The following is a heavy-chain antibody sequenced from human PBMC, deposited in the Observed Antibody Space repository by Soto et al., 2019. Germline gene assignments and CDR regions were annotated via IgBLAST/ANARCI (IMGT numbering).Heavy chain of an antibody. Sequence: EVQLLESGGGLIQPGGSLRLSCVASGFTFRDYAMTWVRQAPEKGMEWVSAIRGTAGETFYADSVKGRFTISRDNSKRTLYLEMHSLRDEDTAVYYCAKGDQERQWVFLHNWGQGTLVSVSS. CDR3: AKGDQERQWVFLHN. CDR1: GFTFRDYA. CDR2: IRGTAGET. V-gene: IGHV3-23*01. J-gene: IGHJ4*02. D-gene: IGHD2-8*01.